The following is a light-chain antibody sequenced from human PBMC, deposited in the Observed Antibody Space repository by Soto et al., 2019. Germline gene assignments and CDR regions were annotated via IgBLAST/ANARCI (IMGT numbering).Light chain of an antibody. CDR1: SSDIGGYDY. Sequence: QSALTQPPSASGSPGQSVTISCTGTSSDIGGYDYVSWYQQHPGKAPKLIIYEVNKRPSGVPDRFSGSKSGNTASLTVSGLQVEDEADYYCSSYAGSNNLVFAGGTKLTV. CDR2: EVN. J-gene: IGLJ3*02. V-gene: IGLV2-8*01. CDR3: SSYAGSNNLV.